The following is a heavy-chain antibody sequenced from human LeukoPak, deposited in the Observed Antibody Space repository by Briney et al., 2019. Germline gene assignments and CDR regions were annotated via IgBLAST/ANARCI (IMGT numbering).Heavy chain of an antibody. CDR3: AKDCSGGSCPPRDY. CDR2: IRYDGSNK. D-gene: IGHD2-15*01. J-gene: IGHJ4*02. V-gene: IGHV3-30*02. Sequence: GRSLRLSCAASGFTFSSSGMHWVRQAPGKGLEWVAFIRYDGSNKYYADSVKGRFTISRDNSKNALYLQMNSLRAEDTAVYYCAKDCSGGSCPPRDYWGQGTLVTVSS. CDR1: GFTFSSSG.